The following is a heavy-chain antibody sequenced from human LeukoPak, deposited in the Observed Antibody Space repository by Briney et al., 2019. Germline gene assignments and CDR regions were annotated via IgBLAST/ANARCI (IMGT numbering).Heavy chain of an antibody. CDR3: ARHFNPWFDP. J-gene: IGHJ5*02. V-gene: IGHV4-39*01. CDR2: IYYSGST. CDR1: GGSISSSSYY. Sequence: SETLSLTCTVSGGSISSSSYYWGWIRQPPGKGLEWIGSIYYSGSTYYNPSLKSRVTISVDTSKNQFSLKLSSVTAADTAVYYCARHFNPWFDPWGQGTLVTVSS.